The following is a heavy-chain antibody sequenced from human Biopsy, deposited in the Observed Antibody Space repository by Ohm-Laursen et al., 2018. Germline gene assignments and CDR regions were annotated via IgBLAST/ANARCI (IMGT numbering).Heavy chain of an antibody. CDR2: TYYRSKWYN. CDR1: GDSVSSNSAA. CDR3: ARDTIGYDSSGYYYGDGLDM. Sequence: QTLSLTCAVSGDSVSSNSAAWNWIRQSPSRGLEWLGRTYYRSKWYNDYAVSVKSRITINPDTSKNQFSLQLNSVTPEDTAVYYCARDTIGYDSSGYYYGDGLDMWGQGTMVTVSS. J-gene: IGHJ3*02. V-gene: IGHV6-1*01. D-gene: IGHD3-22*01.